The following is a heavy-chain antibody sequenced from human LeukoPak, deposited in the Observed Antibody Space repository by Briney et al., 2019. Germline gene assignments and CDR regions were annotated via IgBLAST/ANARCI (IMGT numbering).Heavy chain of an antibody. CDR3: ATTSYDSSGYYINY. CDR2: IWYDGSNK. V-gene: IGHV3-33*01. J-gene: IGHJ4*02. Sequence: PGRSLRLSCAVSGFTFSSYGMRWVRQAPGKGLEWVAVIWYDGSNKYYADSVKGRFTISRDNSKNTLYLQMNSLRAEDTAVYYCATTSYDSSGYYINYWGQGTLVTVSS. D-gene: IGHD3-22*01. CDR1: GFTFSSYG.